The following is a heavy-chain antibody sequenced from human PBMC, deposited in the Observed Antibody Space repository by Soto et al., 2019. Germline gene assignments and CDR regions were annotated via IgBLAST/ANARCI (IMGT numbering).Heavy chain of an antibody. Sequence: EVELLESGGGLVKPGGSLRLSCAASGFTFSYYAMSWVRQAPGKGLEWVSTITSGGSIYYADSVKGRFTISRDNSKSTVYLQMISLRAEDAAVYYCAKDRDYGGKRLNYWGQGTLVTVSS. CDR2: ITSGGSI. CDR3: AKDRDYGGKRLNY. V-gene: IGHV3-23*01. D-gene: IGHD4-17*01. CDR1: GFTFSYYA. J-gene: IGHJ4*02.